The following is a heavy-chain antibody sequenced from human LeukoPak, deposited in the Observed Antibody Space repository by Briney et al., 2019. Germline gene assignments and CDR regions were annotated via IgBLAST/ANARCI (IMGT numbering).Heavy chain of an antibody. CDR3: ARASLGWFDP. J-gene: IGHJ5*02. V-gene: IGHV3-7*01. CDR2: IDQDGSDK. Sequence: GGSLRLSCAASGFTFSSYWMSWVRQAPGKGLEWVTSIDQDGSDKFSVDSVKGRFTISRDNARNSMYLQMNSLGAEDTAVYYCARASLGWFDPWGQGTLVTVSS. D-gene: IGHD7-27*01. CDR1: GFTFSSYW.